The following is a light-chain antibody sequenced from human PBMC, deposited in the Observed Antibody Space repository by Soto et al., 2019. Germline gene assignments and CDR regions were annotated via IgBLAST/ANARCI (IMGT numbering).Light chain of an antibody. V-gene: IGLV2-8*01. CDR2: EVT. Sequence: QSALTQPPSASGSPGQSVTISCTGTSSDVGAYNYVSWYQQHPGKAPKLMIYEVTKRPSGVPDRFSGSKSGNTASLTVSGQPDEDDADYYCSSSADSTSLLFGGGTKLTVL. CDR3: SSSADSTSLL. J-gene: IGLJ3*02. CDR1: SSDVGAYNY.